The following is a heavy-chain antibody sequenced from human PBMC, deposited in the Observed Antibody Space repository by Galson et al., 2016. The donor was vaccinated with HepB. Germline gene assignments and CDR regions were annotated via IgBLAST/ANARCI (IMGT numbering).Heavy chain of an antibody. CDR2: NSGSGGST. CDR3: AKGYGLFDY. V-gene: IGHV3-23*01. D-gene: IGHD1-14*01. Sequence: SLRLSCAASGFTFSSHAMSWVRQAPGKGLEWVSGNSGSGGSTYYADSVKGRFTISRDNSKNTLYVQMNSLRAEDTAVYYCAKGYGLFDYWGQGTLVTVSS. J-gene: IGHJ4*02. CDR1: GFTFSSHA.